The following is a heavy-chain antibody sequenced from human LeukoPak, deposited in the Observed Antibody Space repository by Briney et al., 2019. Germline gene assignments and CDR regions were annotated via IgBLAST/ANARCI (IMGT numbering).Heavy chain of an antibody. D-gene: IGHD3-16*01. Sequence: GGSLRLSCEASGFTFSSYWMGWVRQAPGKGLEWVANIKQDASDKNYVDSVKGRFTISGDNAKNSVYLQMNSLGADDTAVYYCARDNGGALDYWGQGSLVTGSS. CDR3: ARDNGGALDY. CDR2: IKQDASDK. V-gene: IGHV3-7*01. CDR1: GFTFSSYW. J-gene: IGHJ4*02.